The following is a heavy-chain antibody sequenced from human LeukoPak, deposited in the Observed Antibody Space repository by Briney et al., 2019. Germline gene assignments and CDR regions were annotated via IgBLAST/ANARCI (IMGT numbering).Heavy chain of an antibody. V-gene: IGHV3-7*01. D-gene: IGHD6-13*01. CDR2: IKQDGSEK. J-gene: IGHJ6*03. CDR3: ARGSPGTFYYYYMDV. CDR1: GFTVSVNS. Sequence: GGSLRLSCAASGFTVSVNSLSWVRQAPGKGLEWVANIKQDGSEKYYVDSVKGRFTISRDNAKNSLYLQMNSLRAEDTAVYYCARGSPGTFYYYYMDVWGKGTTVTVSS.